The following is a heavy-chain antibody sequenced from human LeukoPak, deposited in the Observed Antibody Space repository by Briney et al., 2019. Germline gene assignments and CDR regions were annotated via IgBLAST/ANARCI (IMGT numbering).Heavy chain of an antibody. CDR2: IYYSGST. Sequence: PSETLSLTCTVSGGSISSYYWSWIRQPPGKGLEWIGYIYYSGSTNYNPSLKSRVTISVDTSKNQFSLKLSSVTAADTAVYYCARTSSYYYGSGSRRQPYYYYYYMDVWGKGTTVTISS. J-gene: IGHJ6*03. D-gene: IGHD3-10*01. V-gene: IGHV4-59*08. CDR1: GGSISSYY. CDR3: ARTSSYYYGSGSRRQPYYYYYYMDV.